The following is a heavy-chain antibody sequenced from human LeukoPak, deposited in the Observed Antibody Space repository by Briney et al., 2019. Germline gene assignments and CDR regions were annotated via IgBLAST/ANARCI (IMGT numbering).Heavy chain of an antibody. V-gene: IGHV4-59*01. Sequence: SEILSLTCTVSGGSISSYYWSWIRQPPGKGLEWIVCIYYSGSTNYNPSLKSRVTISVDTSKNQFSLKLSSVTAADTAVYYCARGYSSGTPFDYWGQGTLVTVSS. J-gene: IGHJ4*02. CDR1: GGSISSYY. CDR2: IYYSGST. CDR3: ARGYSSGTPFDY. D-gene: IGHD3-22*01.